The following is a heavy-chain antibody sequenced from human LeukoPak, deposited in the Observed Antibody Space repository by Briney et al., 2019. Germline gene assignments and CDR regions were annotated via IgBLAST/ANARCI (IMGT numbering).Heavy chain of an antibody. J-gene: IGHJ5*02. Sequence: ASVTVSCVSTGYTLDDYGITWVRPAPGQGLDGMGWSSSHTADTNFAQKFRGRVTMTKDTSTNTAYLELRSLTADDTALYYCARVYRPPSRNEWTNWFDPWGQGTLVTVSS. D-gene: IGHD3-3*01. CDR3: ARVYRPPSRNEWTNWFDP. V-gene: IGHV1-18*01. CDR2: SSSHTADT. CDR1: GYTLDDYG.